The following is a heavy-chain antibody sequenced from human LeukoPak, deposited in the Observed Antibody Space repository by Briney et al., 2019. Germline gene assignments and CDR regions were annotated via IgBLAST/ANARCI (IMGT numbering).Heavy chain of an antibody. CDR2: INPNSGGT. Sequence: ASVKVSCKASGYTFTGYHMHWVRQAPGQGLEWMGWINPNSGGTNYAQKFQGWVTMTRDTSISTAYMELSRLRSDDTAVYYCARDSSSLYSSSWYLRHWFDPWGQGTLVTVSS. J-gene: IGHJ5*02. V-gene: IGHV1-2*04. CDR1: GYTFTGYH. D-gene: IGHD6-13*01. CDR3: ARDSSSLYSSSWYLRHWFDP.